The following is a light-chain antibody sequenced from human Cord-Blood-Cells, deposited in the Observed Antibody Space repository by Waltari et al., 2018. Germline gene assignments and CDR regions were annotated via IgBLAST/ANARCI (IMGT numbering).Light chain of an antibody. CDR3: SSYTSSSTPVV. CDR1: SSDVGGYNY. Sequence: QSALTQPASVSGSPGQSITISCTGTSSDVGGYNYVSWYQQYPGKAPKLMIYDVSNRPSGVSNRVSGSKSGNTASLTISGLQAEDEADYYCSSYTSSSTPVVFGGGTKLTVL. CDR2: DVS. V-gene: IGLV2-14*01. J-gene: IGLJ2*01.